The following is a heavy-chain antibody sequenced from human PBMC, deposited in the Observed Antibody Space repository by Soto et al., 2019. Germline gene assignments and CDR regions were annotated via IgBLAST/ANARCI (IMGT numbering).Heavy chain of an antibody. CDR2: IIPIFGTA. J-gene: IGHJ6*02. V-gene: IGHV1-69*13. D-gene: IGHD1-26*01. CDR1: VCTFTSYA. Sequence: SVKFSCKASVCTFTSYAISWVRQAPGQGLEWMGGIIPIFGTANYAQKFQGRVTITADESTSTAYMELSSLRSEDTAVYYCARGSYPYYYYYGMDVWGQGTTVTVS. CDR3: ARGSYPYYYYYGMDV.